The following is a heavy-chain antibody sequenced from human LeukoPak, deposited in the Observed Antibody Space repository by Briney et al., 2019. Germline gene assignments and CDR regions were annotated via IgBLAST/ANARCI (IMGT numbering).Heavy chain of an antibody. CDR3: AKINRGEVAGHMDY. CDR2: ISSSGGAI. V-gene: IGHV3-11*04. Sequence: GGSLRLSCAVSGFTFSDYYMSWIRQAPGKGLEWVSYISSSGGAIYYADSVKGRFTTSRDNAKKSLYLQMNSLRAEDTAMYYCAKINRGEVAGHMDYWGQGTLVTVSS. J-gene: IGHJ4*02. CDR1: GFTFSDYY. D-gene: IGHD6-19*01.